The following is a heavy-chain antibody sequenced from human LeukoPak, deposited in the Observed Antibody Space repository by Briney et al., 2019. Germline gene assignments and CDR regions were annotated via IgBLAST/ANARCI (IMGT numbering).Heavy chain of an antibody. CDR3: AKAHSSYYDTSGMDV. V-gene: IGHV3-30*18. D-gene: IGHD3-22*01. J-gene: IGHJ6*02. Sequence: GGSLRLSCAASGFTFSSYGMHWVRQAPGKGLEWVAVISYDGSNKYYADSVKGRFTISRDNAKNSLYLQMNSLRAEDTALYYCAKAHSSYYDTSGMDVWGQGTTVTVSS. CDR2: ISYDGSNK. CDR1: GFTFSSYG.